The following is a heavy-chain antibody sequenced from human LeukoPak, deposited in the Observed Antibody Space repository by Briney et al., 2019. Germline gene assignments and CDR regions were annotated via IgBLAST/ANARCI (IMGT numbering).Heavy chain of an antibody. CDR2: IHTSGST. D-gene: IGHD6-19*01. J-gene: IGHJ4*02. CDR1: GGSISNYH. V-gene: IGHV4-4*07. Sequence: KSSETLSLTCTVSGGSISNYHWGWIRQPAGKGLEWIGQIHTSGSTNYNPPLKGRVTMSIDTTEDQVSLTIRSVTAADTAFYYCARRDISSGWSFDYWGQGTLVTVSS. CDR3: ARRDISSGWSFDY.